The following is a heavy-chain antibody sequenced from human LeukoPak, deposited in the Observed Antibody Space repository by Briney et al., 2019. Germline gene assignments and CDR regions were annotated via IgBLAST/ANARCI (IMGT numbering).Heavy chain of an antibody. Sequence: SETLSLTCTVSGGSISSYYWTWIRQPAGKGLEWIGRIYTSGSTTFNPSLRSRVTMSVDPAKNQFSLKLGSVTAADTAVYYCARGRGSENVNWFDPWGQGTLVTVSS. V-gene: IGHV4-4*07. CDR1: GGSISSYY. CDR2: IYTSGST. CDR3: ARGRGSENVNWFDP. D-gene: IGHD3-10*01. J-gene: IGHJ5*02.